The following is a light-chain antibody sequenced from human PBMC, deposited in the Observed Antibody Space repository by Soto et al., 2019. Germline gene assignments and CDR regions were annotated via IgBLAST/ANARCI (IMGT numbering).Light chain of an antibody. CDR3: QQYGSSPRT. Sequence: EIVLTQSPGTLSLSPGERATLSCRASQSVSNKLAWYQQEPGQAPRLLIYGASSRATGIPDRFSGSGSGTDFTLTISRLEPEDFAVYYCQQYGSSPRTFGQGTKVDIK. CDR1: QSVSNK. CDR2: GAS. J-gene: IGKJ1*01. V-gene: IGKV3-20*01.